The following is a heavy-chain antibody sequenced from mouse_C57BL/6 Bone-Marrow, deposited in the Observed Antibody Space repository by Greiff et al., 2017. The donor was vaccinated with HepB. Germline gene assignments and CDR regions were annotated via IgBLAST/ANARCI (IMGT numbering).Heavy chain of an antibody. CDR1: GFTFSDAW. CDR2: IRNKANNHAT. D-gene: IGHD1-1*01. CDR3: TRNYAYYFDY. V-gene: IGHV6-6*01. Sequence: EVMLVESGGGLVQPGGSMKLSCAASGFTFSDAWMDWVRQSPEKGLEWVAEIRNKANNHATYSAESVKGRFTISRDYSKSSVYLQMNSLRSEDTGIYYCTRNYAYYFDYWGQGTTLTVSS. J-gene: IGHJ2*01.